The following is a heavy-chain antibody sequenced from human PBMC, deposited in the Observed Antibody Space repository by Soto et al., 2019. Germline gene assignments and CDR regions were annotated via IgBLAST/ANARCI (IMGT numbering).Heavy chain of an antibody. J-gene: IGHJ6*02. CDR2: ISSSSSYT. D-gene: IGHD3-10*01. CDR1: GFTFSDFY. Sequence: QVQLVESGGGLVKPGGSLRLSCAASGFTFSDFYMSWIRQAPGKGLEWVSYISSSSSYTSYADYVKGRFTISKDNAKTSLALQMNSLRAEDTAVYYCARHTRGNSGMDVWGQGTTVTVSS. CDR3: ARHTRGNSGMDV. V-gene: IGHV3-11*05.